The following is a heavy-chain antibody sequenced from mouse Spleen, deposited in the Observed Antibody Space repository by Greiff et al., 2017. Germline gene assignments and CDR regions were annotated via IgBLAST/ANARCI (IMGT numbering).Heavy chain of an antibody. D-gene: IGHD4-1*01. Sequence: QVQLQQSGAELVRPGASVTLSCKASGYTFTDYEMHWVKQTPVHGLEWIGAIDPETGGTAYNQKFKGKAILTADKSSSTAYMELRSLTSEDSAVYYCASTGTGDDYWGQGTTLTVSS. V-gene: IGHV1-15*01. CDR2: IDPETGGT. CDR3: ASTGTGDDY. J-gene: IGHJ2*01. CDR1: GYTFTDYE.